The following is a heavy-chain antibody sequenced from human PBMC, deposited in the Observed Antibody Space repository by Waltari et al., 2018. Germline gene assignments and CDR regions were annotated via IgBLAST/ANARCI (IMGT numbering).Heavy chain of an antibody. Sequence: QVQLVQSGAEVKKPGASVKVSCKDSGYTFTSYAMHWVRQAPGQRLEWMGWINAGNGNTKYSQKFQGRVTITRDTSASTAYMELSSLRSEDTAVYYCARGAYYDSSGYFDYWGQGTLVTVSS. CDR1: GYTFTSYA. D-gene: IGHD3-22*01. CDR2: INAGNGNT. J-gene: IGHJ4*02. V-gene: IGHV1-3*01. CDR3: ARGAYYDSSGYFDY.